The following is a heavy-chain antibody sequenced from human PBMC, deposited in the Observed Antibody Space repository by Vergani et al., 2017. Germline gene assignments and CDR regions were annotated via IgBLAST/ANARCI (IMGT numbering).Heavy chain of an antibody. CDR3: AIDPLSPSHRDGYNWALFDY. CDR2: ISGSGGST. CDR1: GFTFSSYA. Sequence: EVQLLESGGGLVQPGGSLRLSCAASGFTFSSYAMSWVRQAPGKGLEWVSAISGSGGSTYYADSVKGRFTISRDNSKNTLYLQMNSLRAEDTAVYYCAIDPLSPSHRDGYNWALFDYWGQGTLVTVSS. D-gene: IGHD5-24*01. J-gene: IGHJ4*02. V-gene: IGHV3-23*01.